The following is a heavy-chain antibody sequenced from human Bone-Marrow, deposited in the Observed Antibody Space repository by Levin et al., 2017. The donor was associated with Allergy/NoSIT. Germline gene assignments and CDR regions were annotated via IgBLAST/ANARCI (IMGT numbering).Heavy chain of an antibody. J-gene: IGHJ4*02. CDR2: ISYDGSNK. D-gene: IGHD2-15*01. CDR1: GFTFSSYA. V-gene: IGHV3-30-3*01. CDR3: ARAEIVVVVAATYIDY. Sequence: GGSLRLSCAASGFTFSSYAMHWVRQAPGKGLEWVAVISYDGSNKYYADSVKGRFTISRDNSKNTLYLQMNSLRAEDTAVYYCARAEIVVVVAATYIDYWGQGTLVTVSS.